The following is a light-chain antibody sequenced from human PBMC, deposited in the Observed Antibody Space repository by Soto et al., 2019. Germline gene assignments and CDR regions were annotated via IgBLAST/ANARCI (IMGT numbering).Light chain of an antibody. Sequence: EIVLMQSPATLSLSPGERATLSCGASQSVSSNLAWYQQKPGQAPRLLIYGASTRATGIPARFSGSGSGTDFTLTISRLEPEDFAVYYCQQYGSSPEWTFGQGTKVDIK. CDR2: GAS. J-gene: IGKJ1*01. V-gene: IGKV3-20*01. CDR3: QQYGSSPEWT. CDR1: QSVSSN.